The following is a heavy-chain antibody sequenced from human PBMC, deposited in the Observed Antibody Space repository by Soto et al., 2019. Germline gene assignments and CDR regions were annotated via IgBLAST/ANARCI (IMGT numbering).Heavy chain of an antibody. CDR2: MNRDGTEK. CDR1: GFTFSSYW. CDR3: ARDPNSGYDRGRNY. J-gene: IGHJ4*02. V-gene: IGHV3-7*05. Sequence: EELLVVSGGGLVQPGGSLRLSCAASGFTFSSYWMSWVRQTPGKGLEWVANMNRDGTEKYYVDSVAGRFTISRDNARNALYLQMNNLRVDDTAVYYCARDPNSGYDRGRNYGGQGTLVSVSS. D-gene: IGHD5-12*01.